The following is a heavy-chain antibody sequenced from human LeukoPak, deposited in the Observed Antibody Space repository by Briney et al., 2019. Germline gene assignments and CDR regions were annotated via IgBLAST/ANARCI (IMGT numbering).Heavy chain of an antibody. CDR3: ARAPGYYYDSSGYYSH. V-gene: IGHV4-39*07. J-gene: IGHJ4*02. Sequence: PSETLSLTCTVSGGSISSSSYYWGWIRQPPGKGLEWIGSIYYSGSTYYNPSLKSRVTISVDTSKNQFSLKLSSVTAADTAVYYCARAPGYYYDSSGYYSHWGQGTLVTVSS. D-gene: IGHD3-22*01. CDR1: GGSISSSSYY. CDR2: IYYSGST.